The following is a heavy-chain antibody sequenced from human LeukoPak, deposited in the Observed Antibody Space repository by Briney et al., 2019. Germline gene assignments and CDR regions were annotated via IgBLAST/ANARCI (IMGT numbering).Heavy chain of an antibody. CDR3: ARALVAADYFDY. V-gene: IGHV3-21*01. CDR2: ISSSSSYI. Sequence: GGSLRLSCAASGFTFSSYSMNWVRQAPGKGLEWVSSISSSSSYIYYADSVKGRFTISRDNAKNSLYLQMNSLRAEDTAVYYCARALVAADYFDYWGQGTLVTVSS. CDR1: GFTFSSYS. J-gene: IGHJ4*02. D-gene: IGHD2-15*01.